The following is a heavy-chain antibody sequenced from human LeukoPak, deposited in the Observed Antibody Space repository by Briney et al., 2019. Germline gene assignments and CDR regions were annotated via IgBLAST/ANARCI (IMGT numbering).Heavy chain of an antibody. CDR1: GGTFSSYG. CDR2: IIPIFGTA. J-gene: IGHJ4*02. D-gene: IGHD5-24*01. CDR3: ASQKWLQLYYFDY. V-gene: IGHV1-69*13. Sequence: GASVKVSCTASGGTFSSYGINWVRQAPGQGLEWMGGIIPIFGTATYAQKFQGRVTITADESTSTAYMDLSSLRSEDTAAYYCASQKWLQLYYFDYWGQGTLVTVSS.